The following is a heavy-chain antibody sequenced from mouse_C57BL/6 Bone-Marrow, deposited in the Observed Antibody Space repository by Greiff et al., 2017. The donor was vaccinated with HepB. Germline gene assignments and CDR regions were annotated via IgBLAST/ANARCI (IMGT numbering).Heavy chain of an antibody. Sequence: VHVKQSGPELVKPGDSVKISCKASGYSFTGYFMNWVMQSHGKSLEWIGRINPYNGDTFYNQKFKGKATLTVDKSSSTAHMELRSLTSEDSAVYYCARDYYGSSYPYFDVWGTVTTVTVSS. CDR3: ARDYYGSSYPYFDV. J-gene: IGHJ1*03. V-gene: IGHV1-20*01. CDR1: GYSFTGYF. D-gene: IGHD1-1*01. CDR2: INPYNGDT.